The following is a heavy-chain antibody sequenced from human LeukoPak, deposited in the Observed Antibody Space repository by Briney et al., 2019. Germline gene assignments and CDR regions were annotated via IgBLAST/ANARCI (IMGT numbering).Heavy chain of an antibody. D-gene: IGHD2-15*01. Sequence: SETLSLTCTVSGGSISSGSYYCSWIRQPAGKGLEWIGRIYTSGSTNYYPSLKSRVTISYTSKNQFSLKLNSVTAADTAVYYCARVDGSCSGGSCPSGNWFDPWGQGTLVTVSS. CDR1: GGSISSGSYY. CDR3: ARVDGSCSGGSCPSGNWFDP. CDR2: IYTSGST. J-gene: IGHJ5*02. V-gene: IGHV4-61*02.